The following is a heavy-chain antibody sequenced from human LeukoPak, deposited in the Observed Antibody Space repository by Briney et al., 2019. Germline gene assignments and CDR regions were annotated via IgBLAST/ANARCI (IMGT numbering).Heavy chain of an antibody. CDR3: AKDRVEMATIYAFDI. Sequence: PGGSLRLSCAASGFTVSSNYMSWVRQAPGKGLEWVAVISYDGSNKYYADSVKGRFTISRDNSKNTLYLQMNSLRAEDTAVYYCAKDRVEMATIYAFDIWGQGTMVTVSS. V-gene: IGHV3-30*18. CDR1: GFTVSSNY. J-gene: IGHJ3*02. D-gene: IGHD5-24*01. CDR2: ISYDGSNK.